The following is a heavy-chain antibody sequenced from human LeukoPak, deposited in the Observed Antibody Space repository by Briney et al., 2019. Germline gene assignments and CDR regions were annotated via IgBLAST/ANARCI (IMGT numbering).Heavy chain of an antibody. V-gene: IGHV3-7*01. CDR2: IRQDGGEK. CDR3: ARNWGWFDY. J-gene: IGHJ4*02. CDR1: GFTFSDYY. Sequence: GGSLRLSCAASGFTFSDYYMSWIRQAPGKGLEWVANIRQDGGEKYYVDSVKGRFAISRDNAKNSLYLQMNSLRAEDTAVYYCARNWGWFDYWGQGVLVTVSS. D-gene: IGHD7-27*01.